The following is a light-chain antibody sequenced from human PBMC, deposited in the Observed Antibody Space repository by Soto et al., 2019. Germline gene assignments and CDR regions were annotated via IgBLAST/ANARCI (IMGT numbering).Light chain of an antibody. CDR1: SSDVGGYNA. V-gene: IGLV2-14*01. Sequence: QSVLAQPASVSGTPGQTISISCTGTSSDVGGYNAVSWYQHHPGKAPKLIIYEVTRRPAGISNRFSGSKSGNTASLTISGLQAEDEADYYCSSYTSSSTPWVFGGGTKLTVL. J-gene: IGLJ3*02. CDR3: SSYTSSSTPWV. CDR2: EVT.